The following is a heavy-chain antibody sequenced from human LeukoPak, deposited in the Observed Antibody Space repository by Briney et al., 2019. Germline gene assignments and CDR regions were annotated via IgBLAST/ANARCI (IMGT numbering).Heavy chain of an antibody. CDR2: ITSSNTI. V-gene: IGHV3-48*02. CDR3: ARFLRNYWYSDY. CDR1: GFTFSNYA. J-gene: IGHJ4*02. D-gene: IGHD1-7*01. Sequence: GGSLRLSCAASGFTFSNYAMTWVRQAPGKGLEWISQITSSNTIYYADSVKGRFTISRDNDMNSLYLQMNSLTDEDTAMYYCARFLRNYWYSDYWGQGTLVTVSS.